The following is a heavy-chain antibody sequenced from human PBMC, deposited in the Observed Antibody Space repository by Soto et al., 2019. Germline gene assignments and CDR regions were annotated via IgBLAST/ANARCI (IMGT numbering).Heavy chain of an antibody. Sequence: PGGSLRLSSAASGLTFSSYWMHWVRQAPGKGLEWVSRIEGDGSSTTSADSVKGRFTVSRDDARNTLYLQMSSLRADDTAIYYCAREGLDTAGFFEVWGQGTLVTVSS. J-gene: IGHJ3*01. CDR2: IEGDGSST. CDR3: AREGLDTAGFFEV. CDR1: GLTFSSYW. V-gene: IGHV3-74*01. D-gene: IGHD6-13*01.